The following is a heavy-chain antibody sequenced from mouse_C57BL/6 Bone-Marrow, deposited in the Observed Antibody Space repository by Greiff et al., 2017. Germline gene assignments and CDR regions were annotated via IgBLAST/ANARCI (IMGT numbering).Heavy chain of an antibody. J-gene: IGHJ1*03. Sequence: VQGVESDAELVKPGASVKISCKVSGYTFTDHTIHWMKQRPEQGLEWIGYIYPRDGSTKYNEKFKGKATLTADKSSSTAFMQHNSLSSEDAAVFFCARSDGYFWYFDVWGTGTTVTVSA. CDR1: GYTFTDHT. V-gene: IGHV1-78*01. CDR2: IYPRDGST. CDR3: ARSDGYFWYFDV. D-gene: IGHD2-3*01.